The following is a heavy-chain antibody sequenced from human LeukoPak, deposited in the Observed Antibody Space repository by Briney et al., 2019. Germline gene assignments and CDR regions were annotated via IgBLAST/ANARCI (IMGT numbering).Heavy chain of an antibody. CDR2: INTDGNTT. V-gene: IGHV3-74*01. CDR1: RFTFSSYW. D-gene: IGHD4-23*01. J-gene: IGHJ4*02. CDR3: AGAASRVTSPDY. Sequence: PGGSLRLSCAASRFTFSSYWMHWVRQAPGKGLVWVSRINTDGNTTTYADSVKGRFTFSRYNAKNTLYLQMNSLRAEDTAVYYCAGAASRVTSPDYWGQGTLVTVSS.